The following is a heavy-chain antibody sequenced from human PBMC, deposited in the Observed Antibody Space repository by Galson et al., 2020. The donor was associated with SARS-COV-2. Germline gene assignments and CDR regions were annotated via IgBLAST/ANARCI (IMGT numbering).Heavy chain of an antibody. Sequence: ASVKVSCKASGYTFTGNYMHWVRQAPGQGLEWMGWINPNSGGTNYAQKFQGRVTMTRDTSISTAYMELSRLRSDDTAVYYCASYCSSTSCDWGNWFDPWGQGTLVTVSS. V-gene: IGHV1-2*02. CDR2: INPNSGGT. CDR1: GYTFTGNY. J-gene: IGHJ5*02. CDR3: ASYCSSTSCDWGNWFDP. D-gene: IGHD2-2*01.